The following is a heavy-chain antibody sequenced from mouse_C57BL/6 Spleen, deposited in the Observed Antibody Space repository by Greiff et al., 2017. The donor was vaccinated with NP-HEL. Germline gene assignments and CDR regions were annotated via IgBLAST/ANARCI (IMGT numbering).Heavy chain of an antibody. V-gene: IGHV5-4*01. J-gene: IGHJ2*01. D-gene: IGHD1-1*01. CDR1: GFTFSSYA. CDR3: ARDYGVYFDY. CDR2: ISDGGSYT. Sequence: EVKLVESGGGLVKPGGSLKLSCAASGFTFSSYAMSWVRQTPEKRLEWVATISDGGSYTYYPDNVKGRFTLSRDNAKNNLYLQLSHLKSEDTAMYYCARDYGVYFDYWGQGTTLTVSS.